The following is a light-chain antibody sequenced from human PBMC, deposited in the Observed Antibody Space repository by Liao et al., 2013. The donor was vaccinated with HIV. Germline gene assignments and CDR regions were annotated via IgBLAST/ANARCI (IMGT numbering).Light chain of an antibody. J-gene: IGLJ2*01. CDR3: QAWDSSTGDVE. CDR1: ALPKQY. V-gene: IGLV3-1*01. Sequence: SYELTQPPSVSVSPGQTARITCSGDALPKQYAYWYQQKPGQAPVLVIYQDSRRPSGIPERFSGSNSGNTALLTISGTQAMDEADYYCQAWDSSTGDVEFGGGTKLTVL. CDR2: QDS.